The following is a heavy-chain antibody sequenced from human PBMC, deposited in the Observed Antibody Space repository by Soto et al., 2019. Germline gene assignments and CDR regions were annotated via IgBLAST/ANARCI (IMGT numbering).Heavy chain of an antibody. V-gene: IGHV4-30-4*01. D-gene: IGHD4-17*01. J-gene: IGHJ4*02. Sequence: PSETLSLTCTVSGGSISSGDYYWSWIRQPPGKGLEWIGYIYYSGSTYYNPSLKSRVTISVDTSKNQFSLKLSSVTAADTAVNYCARLKYGDYFDYWGQGTLVTVSS. CDR2: IYYSGST. CDR1: GGSISSGDYY. CDR3: ARLKYGDYFDY.